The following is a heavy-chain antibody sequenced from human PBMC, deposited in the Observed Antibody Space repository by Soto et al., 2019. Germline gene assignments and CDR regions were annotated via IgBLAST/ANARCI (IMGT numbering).Heavy chain of an antibody. Sequence: EVQLLESGGGLVQPGGSLRLSCAASGFTFISYAMSWVRQAPGKGLEWVSAISGSGGSTYYADSVQGRFTMYRDNSKNTLYLQMTSLRAEDTAVYYCASRPYYDFWSGWGRGAFDLWGQGTMVTVSS. J-gene: IGHJ3*01. CDR2: ISGSGGST. V-gene: IGHV3-23*01. D-gene: IGHD3-3*01. CDR3: ASRPYYDFWSGWGRGAFDL. CDR1: GFTFISYA.